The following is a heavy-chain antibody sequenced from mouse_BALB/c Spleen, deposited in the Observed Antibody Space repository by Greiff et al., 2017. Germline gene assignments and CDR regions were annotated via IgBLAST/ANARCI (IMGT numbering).Heavy chain of an antibody. CDR1: GYNFTSYW. CDR2: IYPGSGST. J-gene: IGHJ4*01. Sequence: VQLQQPGAELVKPGTSVKLSCKASGYNFTSYWINWVKLRPGQGLEWIGDIYPGSGSTNYNEKFKSKATLTVDTSSSTAYMQLSSLASEDSALYYCARGGYRGAMDYWGQGTSVTVSS. V-gene: IGHV1-55*01. D-gene: IGHD2-2*01. CDR3: ARGGYRGAMDY.